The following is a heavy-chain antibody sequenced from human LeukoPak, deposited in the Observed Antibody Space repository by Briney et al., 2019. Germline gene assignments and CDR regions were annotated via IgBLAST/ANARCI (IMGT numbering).Heavy chain of an antibody. V-gene: IGHV4-30-2*01. CDR3: ARGWRFLEWFPFDP. CDR1: GGSISSGGYY. J-gene: IGHJ5*02. CDR2: IYHSGST. D-gene: IGHD3-3*01. Sequence: SETLSLTCTVSGGSISSGGYYWSWIRQPPGKGLEWIGYIYHSGSTYYNPSLKSRVTISVDRSKNQFSLKLNSVTAADTAVYYCARGWRFLEWFPFDPWGQGTLVTVSS.